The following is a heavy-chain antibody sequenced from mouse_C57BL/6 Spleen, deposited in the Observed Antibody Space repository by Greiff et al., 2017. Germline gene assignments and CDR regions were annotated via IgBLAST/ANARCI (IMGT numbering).Heavy chain of an antibody. CDR3: ARNLYYYGSIYGYFDV. CDR1: GFSLTSYG. D-gene: IGHD1-1*01. Sequence: QVQLQQSGPGLVQPSQSLSITCTVSGFSLTSYGVHLVRQSPGKGLEWLGVIWSGGSTDYTAAFIYSLSIRKVNSKSQVFFKMNMLQAYDTAIYYCARNLYYYGSIYGYFDVWGTGTTVTVSS. J-gene: IGHJ1*03. V-gene: IGHV2-2*01. CDR2: IWSGGST.